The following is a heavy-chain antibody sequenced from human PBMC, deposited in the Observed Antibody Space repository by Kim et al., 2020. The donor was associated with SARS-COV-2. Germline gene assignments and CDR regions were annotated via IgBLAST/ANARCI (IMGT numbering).Heavy chain of an antibody. CDR2: IYHSGST. CDR3: ARPVVPAAHDAFDI. J-gene: IGHJ3*02. CDR1: GYSISSGYY. V-gene: IGHV4-38-2*02. D-gene: IGHD2-2*01. Sequence: SETLSLTCTVSGYSISSGYYWGWIRQPPGKGLEWIGSIYHSGSTYYNPSLKSRVTISVDTSKNQFSLKLSSVTAADTAVYYCARPVVPAAHDAFDIWGQGTMVTVSS.